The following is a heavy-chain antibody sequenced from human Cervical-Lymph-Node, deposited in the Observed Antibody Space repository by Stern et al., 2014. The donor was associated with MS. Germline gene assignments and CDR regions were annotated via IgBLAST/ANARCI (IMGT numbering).Heavy chain of an antibody. CDR1: GYTFTSYA. CDR3: ATEWSYGDYVLDY. CDR2: INAGNGNT. J-gene: IGHJ4*02. Sequence: QVQLVESGAEVKKPGASVKVSCKASGYTFTSYAVHWVRQAPGQRLEWMGWINAGNGNTKYSQKFQGRVTITRDTSASTAYMELSSLRSEDTAVYYCATEWSYGDYVLDYWGQGTLVTVSS. D-gene: IGHD4-17*01. V-gene: IGHV1-3*01.